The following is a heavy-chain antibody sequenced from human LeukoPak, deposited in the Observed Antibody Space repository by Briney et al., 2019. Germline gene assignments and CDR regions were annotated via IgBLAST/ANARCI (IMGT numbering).Heavy chain of an antibody. V-gene: IGHV3-49*04. CDR3: SRVRSGNDFDF. Sequence: PGRSLRLSCTTSGFTFGDSAMTWVRQAPGKGLEWVGFVRSKAYGGTADYAASVKGRFIISRDDSKSVAYLQMNSLKIEDTGMYYCSRVRSGNDFDFWGQGTLVTVSS. CDR1: GFTFGDSA. CDR2: VRSKAYGGTA. D-gene: IGHD3-10*01. J-gene: IGHJ4*02.